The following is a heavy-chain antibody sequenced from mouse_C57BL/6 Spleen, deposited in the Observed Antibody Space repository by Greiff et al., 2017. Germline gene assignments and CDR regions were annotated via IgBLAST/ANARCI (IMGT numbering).Heavy chain of an antibody. CDR3: AREDYYGSSFDY. CDR2: INPNYGTT. CDR1: GYSFTDYN. J-gene: IGHJ2*01. Sequence: VHVKQSGPELVKPGASVKISCKASGYSFTDYNMNWVKQSNGKSLEWIGVINPNYGTTSYNQKFKGKATLTVDQSSSTAYMQLNSLTSEDSAVYYCAREDYYGSSFDYWGQGTTLTVSS. D-gene: IGHD1-1*01. V-gene: IGHV1-39*01.